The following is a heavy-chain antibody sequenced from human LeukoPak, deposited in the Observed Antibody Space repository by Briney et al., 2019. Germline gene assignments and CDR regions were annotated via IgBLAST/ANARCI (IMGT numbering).Heavy chain of an antibody. D-gene: IGHD3-16*01. CDR2: INPSGGST. CDR3: ARAATRTRGIDY. CDR1: GYTFTSYY. V-gene: IGHV1-46*01. J-gene: IGHJ4*02. Sequence: ASVKVSCKASGYTFTSYYMHWVRQAPGQGLGWMGIINPSGGSTSYAQKFQGRVAMTRDTSTSTVYMELSSLRSEDTAVYYCARAATRTRGIDYWGQGTLVTVSS.